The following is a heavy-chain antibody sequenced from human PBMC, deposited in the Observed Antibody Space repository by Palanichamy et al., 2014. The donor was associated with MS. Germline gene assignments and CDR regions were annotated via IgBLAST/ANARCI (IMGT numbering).Heavy chain of an antibody. CDR3: ARGGGGSGWSRVDY. CDR2: IYNRGST. V-gene: IGHV4-59*01. J-gene: IGHJ4*02. D-gene: IGHD6-19*01. Sequence: QVQLQESGPGLVKPSETLSLTCTVSGASISTYYWSWIRQPPGKGLEWIGDIYNRGSTNYNPPLKSRVTISVDTTKNQFSLRLNSVTAADTAVYYCARGGGGSGWSRVDYWGQGTLVTVSS. CDR1: GASISTYY.